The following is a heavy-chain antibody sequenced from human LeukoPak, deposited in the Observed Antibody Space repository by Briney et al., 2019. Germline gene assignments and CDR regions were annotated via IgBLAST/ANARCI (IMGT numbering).Heavy chain of an antibody. CDR1: GFTFDDYA. D-gene: IGHD3-16*01. CDR2: ISWNSDSI. Sequence: GRSLRLSCAASGFTFDDYAMHWVRQAPGKGLEWVSGISWNSDSIDYADSVRGRFTISRDNAKNSLYLQMNSLRAEDMALYYCAKGGGGRLIYYYYMDVWGKGTTVTVSS. CDR3: AKGGGGRLIYYYYMDV. J-gene: IGHJ6*03. V-gene: IGHV3-9*03.